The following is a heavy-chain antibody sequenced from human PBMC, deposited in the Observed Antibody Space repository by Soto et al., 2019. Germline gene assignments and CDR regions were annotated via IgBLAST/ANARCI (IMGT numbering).Heavy chain of an antibody. Sequence: QVQLVESGGGVVQPGRSLRLSCAASGFTFSSYAMHWVRQAPGKGLEWVAVISYDGSNKYYADSVKGRFTISRDNSKNTLYPQMNSLRAEDTAVYYCARGTSSGYYFDYWGQGTLVTVSS. CDR3: ARGTSSGYYFDY. CDR1: GFTFSSYA. D-gene: IGHD3-22*01. CDR2: ISYDGSNK. V-gene: IGHV3-30-3*01. J-gene: IGHJ4*02.